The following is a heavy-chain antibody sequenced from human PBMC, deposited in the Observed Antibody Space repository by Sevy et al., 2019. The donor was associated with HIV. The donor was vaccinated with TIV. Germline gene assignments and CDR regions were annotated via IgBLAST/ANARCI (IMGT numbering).Heavy chain of an antibody. CDR3: TTATQFTYYDFWSGYSKFDY. CDR1: GFTFSNAW. CDR2: IKSKTDGGTT. D-gene: IGHD3-3*01. V-gene: IGHV3-15*01. Sequence: GGSLRLSCAASGFTFSNAWMSWVRQAPGKGLEWVGRIKSKTDGGTTDYAAPVKGRFTISRDDSKNTPYLQMNSLKTKDTAVYYCTTATQFTYYDFWSGYSKFDYWGQGTLVTVSS. J-gene: IGHJ4*02.